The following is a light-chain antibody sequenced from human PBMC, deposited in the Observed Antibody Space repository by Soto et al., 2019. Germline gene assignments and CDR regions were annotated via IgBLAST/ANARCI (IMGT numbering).Light chain of an antibody. CDR1: SSDVGSYNY. CDR2: EVS. J-gene: IGLJ2*01. CDR3: SSYAGSILRVV. V-gene: IGLV2-8*01. Sequence: QSALTQPASVSGSPGQSITISCTGTSSDVGSYNYVSWYQQHPGKAPKLMIYEVSKRPSGVPDRFSGSKSGNTASLTVSGLQAEDEADYYCSSYAGSILRVVFGGGTKVTVL.